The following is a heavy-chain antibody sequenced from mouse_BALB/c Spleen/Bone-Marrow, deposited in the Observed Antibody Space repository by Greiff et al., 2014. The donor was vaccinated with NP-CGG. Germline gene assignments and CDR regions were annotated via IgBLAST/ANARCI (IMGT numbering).Heavy chain of an antibody. J-gene: IGHJ4*01. V-gene: IGHV2-6-2*01. CDR1: GFSLTLYG. CDR3: ARHERGYPYAMDY. D-gene: IGHD2-2*01. CDR2: IWSDGTT. Sequence: VKVVESGPDLAAPSQSLSITCTVSGFSLTLYGVHWVRQSPGKGLEWLVVIWSDGTTTYNSALKSRLSISKDNSKSQVFLKLNSLQTDDTAMYYCARHERGYPYAMDYWGQGTSVTVSS.